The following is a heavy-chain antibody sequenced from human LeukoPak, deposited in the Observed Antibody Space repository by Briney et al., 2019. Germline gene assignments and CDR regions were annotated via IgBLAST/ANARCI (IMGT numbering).Heavy chain of an antibody. Sequence: GGSLRLSCAASGFTFSNYWMHWVRQAPGKGLEWVSGISWNSGDIDYADSVKGRFIISRDNAKKSLYLQMNSLRGEDTALYYCAKEGRASWYFDYWGQGTLVTVSS. D-gene: IGHD1-26*01. V-gene: IGHV3-9*01. CDR2: ISWNSGDI. CDR3: AKEGRASWYFDY. J-gene: IGHJ4*02. CDR1: GFTFSNYW.